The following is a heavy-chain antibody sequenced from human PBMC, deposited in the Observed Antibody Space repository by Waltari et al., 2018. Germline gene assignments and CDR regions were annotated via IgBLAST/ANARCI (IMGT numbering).Heavy chain of an antibody. J-gene: IGHJ4*02. V-gene: IGHV3-33*06. CDR3: AKDSSSSFFDY. D-gene: IGHD6-6*01. Sequence: QVQLVESGGGVVQPGRSLRLSCAASGFTFSSYGMNWVRQAPGKGLEWVAVIWYDGSNKYYADSVKGRFTISRDNSKNTLYLQMNSLRAEDTAVYYCAKDSSSSFFDYWGQGTLVTVSS. CDR1: GFTFSSYG. CDR2: IWYDGSNK.